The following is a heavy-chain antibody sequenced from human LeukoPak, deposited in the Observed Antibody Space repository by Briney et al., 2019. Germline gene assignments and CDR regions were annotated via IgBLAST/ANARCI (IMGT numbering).Heavy chain of an antibody. CDR1: GVSISSGSYY. V-gene: IGHV4-61*02. CDR2: LYASGST. J-gene: IGHJ4*02. CDR3: ARAGCSSTSCYEWNY. D-gene: IGHD2-2*01. Sequence: TLSLTCTVSGVSISSGSYYWSWIRQPAGEGLERIGRLYASGSTYYNPSLKSRVTMSVDTSKNQFSLKLSSVTAADTAVYYCARAGCSSTSCYEWNYWGQGTLVTVSS.